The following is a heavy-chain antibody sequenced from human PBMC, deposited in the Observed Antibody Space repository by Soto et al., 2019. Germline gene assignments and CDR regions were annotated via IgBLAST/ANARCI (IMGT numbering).Heavy chain of an antibody. J-gene: IGHJ6*02. CDR1: GFTFSSYS. V-gene: IGHV3-21*01. CDR3: ARVGVVGTTSSYYGMDV. Sequence: GGSLRLSCAASGFTFSSYSMNWVRRAPGKGLEWVSSISSSSSYIYYADSVKGRFTISRDNAKNSLYLQMNSLRAEDTAVYYCARVGVVGTTSSYYGMDVWGQGTTVTVS. CDR2: ISSSSSYI. D-gene: IGHD1-26*01.